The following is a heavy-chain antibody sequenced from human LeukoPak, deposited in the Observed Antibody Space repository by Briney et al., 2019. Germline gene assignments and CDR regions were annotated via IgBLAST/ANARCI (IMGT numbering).Heavy chain of an antibody. D-gene: IGHD3-22*01. CDR1: GFTFDDYA. Sequence: GRSLRLSCAASGFTFDDYATHWVRQAPGKGLEWVSGISWNSGSIGYADSVKGRFTISRDNAKNSLYLQMNSLRAEDMALYYCAKDIRYYYDSSGYYDYWGQGTLVTVSS. V-gene: IGHV3-9*03. CDR3: AKDIRYYYDSSGYYDY. J-gene: IGHJ4*02. CDR2: ISWNSGSI.